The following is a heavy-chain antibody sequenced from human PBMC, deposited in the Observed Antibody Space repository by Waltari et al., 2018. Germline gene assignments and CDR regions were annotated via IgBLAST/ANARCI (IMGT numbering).Heavy chain of an antibody. CDR3: ARLFLSSYYYDSSGSYYFDY. CDR1: GGTFSSYT. Sequence: QVQLVQSGAEVKKPGSSVKVSCKASGGTFSSYTISWVRQAPGQGLEWMGRIIPILGKANDGQKFQGRGTITADKSTSTAYMELSSLRSEDTAVYYCARLFLSSYYYDSSGSYYFDYWGQGTLVTVSS. V-gene: IGHV1-69*02. CDR2: IIPILGKA. D-gene: IGHD3-22*01. J-gene: IGHJ4*02.